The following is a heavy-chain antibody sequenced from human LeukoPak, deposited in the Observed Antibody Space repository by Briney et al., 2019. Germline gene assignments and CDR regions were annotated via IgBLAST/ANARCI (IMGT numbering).Heavy chain of an antibody. CDR2: ISSSSSYI. Sequence: YPGGSLRLSCAASGFTFSSYSKNWVRQAPGKGLEWVSSISSSSSYIYYADSVKGRFTISRDNAKNSLYLQMNSLRAEDTAVYYCARSPRGGAFDIWGQGTMVTVSS. CDR3: ARSPRGGAFDI. J-gene: IGHJ3*02. D-gene: IGHD3-16*01. V-gene: IGHV3-21*01. CDR1: GFTFSSYS.